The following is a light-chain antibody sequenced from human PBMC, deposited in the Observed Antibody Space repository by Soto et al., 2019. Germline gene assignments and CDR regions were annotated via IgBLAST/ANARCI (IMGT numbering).Light chain of an antibody. CDR2: AAS. CDR1: QGIRND. V-gene: IGKV1-17*01. J-gene: IGKJ3*01. CDR3: LHHNSYPLT. Sequence: DIQMTQSPSSLSASVGDRVTITCRASQGIRNDVGWYQQKPEKAPKSLIYAASSLNSGVPSRFSGSGSGTEFTLTICILQTEDFAEDYCLHHNSYPLTCGTGTNVDIK.